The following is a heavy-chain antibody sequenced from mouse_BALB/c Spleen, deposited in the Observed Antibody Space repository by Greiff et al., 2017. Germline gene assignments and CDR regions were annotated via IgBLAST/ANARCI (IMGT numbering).Heavy chain of an antibody. V-gene: IGHV1-69*02. CDR1: GYTFTSYW. J-gene: IGHJ2*01. Sequence: VQLQQPGAELVRPGASVKLSCKASGYTFTSYWINWVKQRPGQGLEWIGNIYPSDSYTNYNQKFKDKATLTVDKSSSTAYMQLSSPTSEDSAVYYCTRQYYFDYWGQGTTRTVSS. CDR3: TRQYYFDY. CDR2: IYPSDSYT.